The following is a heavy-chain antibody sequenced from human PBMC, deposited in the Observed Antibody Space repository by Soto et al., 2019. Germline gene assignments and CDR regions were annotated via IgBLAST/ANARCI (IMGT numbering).Heavy chain of an antibody. V-gene: IGHV4-30-4*01. CDR2: IYYTENT. D-gene: IGHD2-15*01. J-gene: IGHJ4*02. CDR3: ARGSGSCDY. Sequence: PSETLSLTCTVSGGSISSGDYYWIWIRQPPGKGLEFLGYIYYTENTYYNPSLKSRVTISVDTSKNQFSLKLSSVTAADTAVYYCARGSGSCDYWGQGTLVTVSS. CDR1: GGSISSGDYY.